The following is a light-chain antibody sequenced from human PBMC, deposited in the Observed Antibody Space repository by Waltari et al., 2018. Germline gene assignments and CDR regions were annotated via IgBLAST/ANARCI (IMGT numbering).Light chain of an antibody. V-gene: IGLV4-69*01. J-gene: IGLJ2*01. CDR1: SGHSSYA. Sequence: QLVLTQSPSASASLGASVKLTCPLSSGHSSYAIAWHQQQPEKGPRYLMKLNSDGSHSKGDGIPVRFSGSSSGAERYLTISSLQSEDEADYYCQTWGTGIQVFGGGTKLTVL. CDR2: LNSDGSH. CDR3: QTWGTGIQV.